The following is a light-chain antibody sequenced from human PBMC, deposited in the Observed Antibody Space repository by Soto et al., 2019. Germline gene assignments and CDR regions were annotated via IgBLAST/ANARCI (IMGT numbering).Light chain of an antibody. Sequence: EIVFTQSPGTLSVSPWEGSTLSFMASQSVSSSYLAWYQQKPGQAPRLLISDAATRATGIPARFSGSGSGTEFTLTISSLQSEDFAVYYCHQYNNWPRTFGQGTKVDIK. CDR1: QSVSSSY. V-gene: IGKV3D-15*01. J-gene: IGKJ1*01. CDR2: DAA. CDR3: HQYNNWPRT.